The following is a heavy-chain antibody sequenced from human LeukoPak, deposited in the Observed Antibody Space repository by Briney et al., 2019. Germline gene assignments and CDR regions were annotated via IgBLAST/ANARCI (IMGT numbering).Heavy chain of an antibody. J-gene: IGHJ3*02. CDR3: ARGKSRGRWGFDI. CDR2: IIPIFGTA. D-gene: IGHD4-23*01. Sequence: SVKVSCKASGGTFSSYAISWVRQAPGQGLELMGGIIPIFGTANYAQKFQGRVTITTDESTSTAYMELSSLRSEDTAVYYCARGKSRGRWGFDIWGQGTMVTVSS. CDR1: GGTFSSYA. V-gene: IGHV1-69*05.